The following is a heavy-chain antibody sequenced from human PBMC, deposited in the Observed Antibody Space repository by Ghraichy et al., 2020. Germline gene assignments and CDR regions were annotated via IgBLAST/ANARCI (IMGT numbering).Heavy chain of an antibody. CDR2: ISGSGGST. J-gene: IGHJ4*02. Sequence: GGSLRLSCAASGFTFSSYAMSWVRQAPGKGLEWVSAISGSGGSTYYADSVKGRFTISRDNSKNTLYLQMNSLRAEDTAVYYCANPDNWSHSFDYWGQGTLVTVSS. D-gene: IGHD1-20*01. V-gene: IGHV3-23*01. CDR3: ANPDNWSHSFDY. CDR1: GFTFSSYA.